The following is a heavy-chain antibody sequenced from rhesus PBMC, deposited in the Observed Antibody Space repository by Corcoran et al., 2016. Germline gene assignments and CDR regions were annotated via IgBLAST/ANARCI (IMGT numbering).Heavy chain of an antibody. J-gene: IGHJ4*01. Sequence: QVQLQESGPGVVKPSETLSLTCAVSGGSISDSYRWSWIRQPPGKGLEWIGYIYGSSTSTNYNPSLKSRVTISKDTSKNQFFWKLSSVTTADTAVYYCARSIAAAVFDYWGQGVLVTVSS. CDR2: IYGSSTST. CDR3: ARSIAAAVFDY. V-gene: IGHV4S10*01. CDR1: GGSISDSYR. D-gene: IGHD6-25*01.